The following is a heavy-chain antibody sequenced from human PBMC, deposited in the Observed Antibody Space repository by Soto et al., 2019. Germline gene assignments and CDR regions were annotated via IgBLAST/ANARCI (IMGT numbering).Heavy chain of an antibody. V-gene: IGHV3-23*01. Sequence: PGGSLRLSCAASGFTFSTYTMNWVRQAPGKGLEWVSGIGCCSGSGTYYADFVKGRFTISRDNSKNMVFLQMNGLRAEDTAVYYCAKDRQPDGIWNFESWGQGTPVTVSS. D-gene: IGHD3-3*01. CDR1: GFTFSTYT. CDR3: AKDRQPDGIWNFES. CDR2: IGCCSGSGT. J-gene: IGHJ4*02.